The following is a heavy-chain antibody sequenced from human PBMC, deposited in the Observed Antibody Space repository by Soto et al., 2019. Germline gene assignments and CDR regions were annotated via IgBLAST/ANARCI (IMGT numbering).Heavy chain of an antibody. J-gene: IGHJ3*02. D-gene: IGHD3-10*01. Sequence: SETLSLTCTVSGGSISSGGYYWSWIRQHPGKGLEWIGYIYYSGSTYYNPSLKSRVTISVDTSKNRFSLKLSSVTAADTAVYYCARRGVRGVMDAFDIWGQGTMVTVSS. V-gene: IGHV4-31*03. CDR3: ARRGVRGVMDAFDI. CDR2: IYYSGST. CDR1: GGSISSGGYY.